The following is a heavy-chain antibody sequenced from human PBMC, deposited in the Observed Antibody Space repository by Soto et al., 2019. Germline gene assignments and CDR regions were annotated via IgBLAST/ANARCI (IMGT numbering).Heavy chain of an antibody. J-gene: IGHJ6*02. V-gene: IGHV4-4*02. D-gene: IGHD3-10*01. Sequence: SETLSLTCAVSGGSISISNWGSWVRQPPGKGLEWIGEIYHSGSTNYNPSLKSRVTISVDKSKNQFSLKLSSVTAADTAVYYCARREYYGSGSYLYYYYYYGMDVWGQGTTVTVSS. CDR3: ARREYYGSGSYLYYYYYYGMDV. CDR2: IYHSGST. CDR1: GGSISISNW.